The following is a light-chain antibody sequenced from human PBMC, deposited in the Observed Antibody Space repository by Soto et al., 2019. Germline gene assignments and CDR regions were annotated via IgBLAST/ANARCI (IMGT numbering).Light chain of an antibody. V-gene: IGKV1-5*03. Sequence: DIPMTQSPSTLSASVGDRVTITCRASQSISSWLAWYQQKPGKAPKLLIYKASSLESGVPSRFSGSGSGTEFTLTISSLQPDDFATYYCQQYNSYPLTFGQGTRLEIK. J-gene: IGKJ5*01. CDR2: KAS. CDR3: QQYNSYPLT. CDR1: QSISSW.